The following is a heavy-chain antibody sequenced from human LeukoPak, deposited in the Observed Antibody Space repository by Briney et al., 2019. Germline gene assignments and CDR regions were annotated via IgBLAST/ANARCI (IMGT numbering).Heavy chain of an antibody. CDR3: ARAAQPHDVVVPAAINWYFDL. CDR2: IYTSGST. V-gene: IGHV4-61*02. J-gene: IGHJ2*01. D-gene: IGHD2-2*01. CDR1: GGSISSSSYY. Sequence: SETLSLTCTVSGGSISSSSYYWGWIRQPPGKGLEWIGRIYTSGSTNYNPSLKSRVTISVDTSKNQFSLKLSSVTAADTAVYYCARAAQPHDVVVPAAINWYFDLWGRGTLVTVSS.